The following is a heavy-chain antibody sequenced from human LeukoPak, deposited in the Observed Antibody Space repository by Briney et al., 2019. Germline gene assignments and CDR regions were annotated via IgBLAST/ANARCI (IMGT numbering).Heavy chain of an antibody. CDR1: GGSISSYH. D-gene: IGHD6-19*01. V-gene: IGHV4-59*13. Sequence: SETLSLTCTVSGGSISSYHWSWIRQPPGEGLEWIGYISYIGNTNYNPSLKSRVTISIDTPKNQFSLKLTSVTAADTAVYYCARGRGQQWLEPYDPWGQGTLVTVSS. CDR2: ISYIGNT. J-gene: IGHJ5*02. CDR3: ARGRGQQWLEPYDP.